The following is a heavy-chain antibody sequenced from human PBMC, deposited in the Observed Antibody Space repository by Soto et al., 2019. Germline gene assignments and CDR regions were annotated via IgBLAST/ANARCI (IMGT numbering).Heavy chain of an antibody. V-gene: IGHV1-69*06. Sequence: QVQLVQSGAEMRKPGSSLRVSCTASGGTFSDYAFSWVRQAPGRGLEWMGGIVPRFDSPNYAQKFGGRVTITADTSSSTVYMALSSLRFDDTAVYFCARDRIQLRLGKYSFNGMDVWGQGTTIIVSS. CDR3: ARDRIQLRLGKYSFNGMDV. CDR1: GGTFSDYA. D-gene: IGHD3-16*01. J-gene: IGHJ6*02. CDR2: IVPRFDSP.